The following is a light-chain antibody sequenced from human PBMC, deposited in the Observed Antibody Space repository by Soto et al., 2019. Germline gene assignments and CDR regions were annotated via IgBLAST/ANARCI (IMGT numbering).Light chain of an antibody. CDR3: SSYTSSSTLL. Sequence: QSALTQPASVSGSPGQSITISCTGTSSDVGGYNYVSWYQQHPGKAPKLMIYAVSNRPSGVSNRFSGSKSGNTASLTISGLHAEDEADYYCSSYTSSSTLLFGGGTQLTVL. J-gene: IGLJ2*01. V-gene: IGLV2-14*01. CDR2: AVS. CDR1: SSDVGGYNY.